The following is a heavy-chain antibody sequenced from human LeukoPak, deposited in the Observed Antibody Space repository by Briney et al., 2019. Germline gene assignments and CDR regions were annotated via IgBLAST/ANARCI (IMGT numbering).Heavy chain of an antibody. V-gene: IGHV3-15*01. Sequence: GGSLRLSCAASGFTLSNAWMSWVRQAPGKGLEWVGRIKSKTDGGTTDYAAPVKGRFTVSRDDSKNTLYLQMNSLKTEDTAVYYCTTGGYDEYFDYWGQGTLVTVSS. D-gene: IGHD5-12*01. CDR2: IKSKTDGGTT. CDR1: GFTLSNAW. CDR3: TTGGYDEYFDY. J-gene: IGHJ4*02.